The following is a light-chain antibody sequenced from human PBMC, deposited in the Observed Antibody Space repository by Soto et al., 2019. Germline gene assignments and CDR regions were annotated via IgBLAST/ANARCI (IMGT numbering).Light chain of an antibody. V-gene: IGKV3-20*01. Sequence: ETVLTQSPGTLSLSPGERATLSCRASQSIRSNYLAWYRQTPGQAPRLLIYGASNRATGIADRFSGSGSGTDFTLIISRLEPEDLALYYCQQYGISPWTFGQGTKVEIK. J-gene: IGKJ1*01. CDR1: QSIRSNY. CDR3: QQYGISPWT. CDR2: GAS.